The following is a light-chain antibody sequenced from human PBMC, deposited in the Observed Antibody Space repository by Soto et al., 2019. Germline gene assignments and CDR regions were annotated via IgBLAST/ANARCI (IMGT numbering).Light chain of an antibody. CDR2: DAS. CDR3: QHYNSHSAHA. Sequence: DVQMPQYPSTLSASIGNRVTITCRASQTISNWLAWYQQKPGKPPRLLIYDASRSQTGVPSRFSGIGSGTEFTLTITSLQPGDVATYYCQHYNSHSAHAFGGGTMV. V-gene: IGKV1-5*01. J-gene: IGKJ4*01. CDR1: QTISNW.